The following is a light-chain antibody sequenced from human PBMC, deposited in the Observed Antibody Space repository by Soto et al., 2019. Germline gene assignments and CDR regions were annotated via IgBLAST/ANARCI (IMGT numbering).Light chain of an antibody. V-gene: IGKV3-11*01. CDR2: DAS. CDR3: HQYGSSPQT. CDR1: QSVSSY. Sequence: EVVLTQSPGTLSLSPGERATLSCRASQSVSSYLAWYQQKPGQAPRLLIYDASNRATGIPARFSGSGSGTDFTLTISSLEPEDFAVYYCHQYGSSPQTFGRGTKVDIK. J-gene: IGKJ1*01.